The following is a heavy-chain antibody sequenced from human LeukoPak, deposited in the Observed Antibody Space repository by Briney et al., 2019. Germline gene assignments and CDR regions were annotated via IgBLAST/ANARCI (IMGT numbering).Heavy chain of an antibody. J-gene: IGHJ4*02. D-gene: IGHD3-9*01. CDR2: INHSGST. Sequence: SETLSLTCAVYGGSFSGYYWGWIRQPPGKGLEWIGEINHSGSTNYNPSLKSRVTISVDTSKNQFSLKLSSVTAADTAVYYCARLQELDYDILTGYFSRSPNDYWGQGTLVTVSS. CDR3: ARLQELDYDILTGYFSRSPNDY. CDR1: GGSFSGYY. V-gene: IGHV4-34*01.